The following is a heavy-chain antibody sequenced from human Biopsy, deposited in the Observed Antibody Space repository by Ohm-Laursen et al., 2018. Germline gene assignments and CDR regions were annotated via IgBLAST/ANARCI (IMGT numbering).Heavy chain of an antibody. D-gene: IGHD1-26*01. J-gene: IGHJ4*02. V-gene: IGHV4-34*01. CDR3: AREGGGLLPIRLTDF. CDR1: GESFSDYY. CDR2: INHRGRS. Sequence: SETLSLTCEVSGESFSDYYWSWIRQSPGKGLEWIGEINHRGRSSYSPSLQSRVTISVDASKNQFSLNVKSVTAADTAAYFCAREGGGLLPIRLTDFWGPGMMVTVSS.